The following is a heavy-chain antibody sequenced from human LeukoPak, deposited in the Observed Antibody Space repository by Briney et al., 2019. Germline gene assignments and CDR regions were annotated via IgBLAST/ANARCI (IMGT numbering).Heavy chain of an antibody. CDR1: GGSISSGSYY. CDR3: ARVRGYCTNGVCSYYYYYMDV. Sequence: PSETLSLTCTVSGGSISSGSYYWSWIRQPAGKGLEWIGRIYTSGSTNYNPSLKSRVTISVDTSKNQFSLKLSSVTAADTAVYYCARVRGYCTNGVCSYYYYYMDVWGKGTTVTVSS. V-gene: IGHV4-61*02. CDR2: IYTSGST. J-gene: IGHJ6*03. D-gene: IGHD2-8*01.